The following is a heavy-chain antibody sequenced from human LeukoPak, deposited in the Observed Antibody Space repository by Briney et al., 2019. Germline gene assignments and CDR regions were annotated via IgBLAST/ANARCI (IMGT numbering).Heavy chain of an antibody. J-gene: IGHJ5*02. CDR1: GYTFNTNC. D-gene: IGHD1-14*01. Sequence: ASVKVSCKAYGYTFNTNCIHWVRQAPGQGLEWIGVINPSGDGTSYPQKFQGRVTLARDTSTSTIYMELSSLRSEDTAIYYCAKETPNTGWFDPWGQGTLVTVSS. V-gene: IGHV1-46*02. CDR2: INPSGDGT. CDR3: AKETPNTGWFDP.